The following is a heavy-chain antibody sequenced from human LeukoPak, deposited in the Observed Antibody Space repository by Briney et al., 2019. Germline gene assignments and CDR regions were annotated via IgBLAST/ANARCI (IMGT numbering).Heavy chain of an antibody. D-gene: IGHD3-10*01. CDR2: INRGGST. V-gene: IGHV4-34*01. CDR3: ARGAGSGSYYHG. Sequence: PPETLSLTCAVYGGSFSGYYWGWIRQPPGKGLEWIGEINRGGSTNYNPSLKSRVSISVDTSKNQFSLRLSSVTAADTAVYYCARGAGSGSYYHGWGQGTLVTVSS. CDR1: GGSFSGYY. J-gene: IGHJ4*02.